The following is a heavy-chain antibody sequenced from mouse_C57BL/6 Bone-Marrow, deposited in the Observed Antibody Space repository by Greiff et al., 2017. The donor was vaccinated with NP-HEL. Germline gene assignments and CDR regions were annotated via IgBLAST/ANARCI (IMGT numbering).Heavy chain of an antibody. V-gene: IGHV1-61*01. CDR1: GYTFTSYW. CDR2: IYPSDSET. CDR3: ARSGDYPWFAY. J-gene: IGHJ3*01. Sequence: QVQLQQPGAELVRPGSSVKLSCKASGYTFTSYWMDWVKQRPGQGLEWIGNIYPSDSETHYNQKFKDKATLTVDKSSSTAYMQLSSLTSEDSAVYYGARSGDYPWFAYWGQGTLVTVSA. D-gene: IGHD2-4*01.